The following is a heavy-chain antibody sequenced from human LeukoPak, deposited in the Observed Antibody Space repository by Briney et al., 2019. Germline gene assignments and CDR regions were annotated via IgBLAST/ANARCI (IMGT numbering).Heavy chain of an antibody. D-gene: IGHD3-22*01. Sequence: PGGSLRLSCAASGFTFSSYWMSWVRQAPGKGLEWVANIKQDGSEKYYVDSVKGRFTISRDNAKNSLYLQMNSLRAEDTAVYYCARELLGYYDSSGYFDYWGQGTLVTVSS. CDR2: IKQDGSEK. CDR1: GFTFSSYW. CDR3: ARELLGYYDSSGYFDY. J-gene: IGHJ4*02. V-gene: IGHV3-7*01.